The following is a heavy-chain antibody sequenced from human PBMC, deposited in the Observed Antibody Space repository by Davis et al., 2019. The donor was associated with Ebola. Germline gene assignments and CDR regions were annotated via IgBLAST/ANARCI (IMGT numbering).Heavy chain of an antibody. CDR1: GYSFANFG. V-gene: IGHV1-18*01. J-gene: IGHJ4*02. D-gene: IGHD4/OR15-4a*01. CDR3: ARVWLTTGYVGYFDY. CDR2: ISGYNGNT. Sequence: ASVKVSCKASGYSFANFGISWVRQAPGQGLEWMGWISGYNGNTKYAQNFQGRVTMTTDTSTSTAYVELRNLGSGDTAVYYCARVWLTTGYVGYFDYWGQGTLVTVSS.